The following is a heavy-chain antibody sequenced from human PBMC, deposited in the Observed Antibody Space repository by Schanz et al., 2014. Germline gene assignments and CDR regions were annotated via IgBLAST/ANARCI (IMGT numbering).Heavy chain of an antibody. CDR3: ARAQGVIRLYYGVDV. J-gene: IGHJ6*02. CDR1: GFTFTTYA. D-gene: IGHD3-10*01. V-gene: IGHV3-23*05. CDR2: IYSSGST. Sequence: DVQLLESGGGLVQPGESLRLSCAASGFTFTTYAMTWVRQAPGKGLEWVSTIYSSGSTYYADSVRGRFTISRDNSMNTVYLQMNSLRSDDAAVYYCARAQGVIRLYYGVDVWGQGTMXTVSS.